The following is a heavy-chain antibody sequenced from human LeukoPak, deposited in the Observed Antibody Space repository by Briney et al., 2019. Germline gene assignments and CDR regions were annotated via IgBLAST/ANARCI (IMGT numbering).Heavy chain of an antibody. V-gene: IGHV3-23*01. CDR2: ISGSGGST. CDR1: GFTFSSYS. D-gene: IGHD4-11*01. J-gene: IGHJ4*02. Sequence: GGSLRLSCAASGFTFSSYSMNWVRQAPGKGLEWVSAISGSGGSTYYADSVKGRFTISRDNSKNTLYLQMNSLRAEDTAVYYCAKDLQYVPHFDYWGQGTLVTVSS. CDR3: AKDLQYVPHFDY.